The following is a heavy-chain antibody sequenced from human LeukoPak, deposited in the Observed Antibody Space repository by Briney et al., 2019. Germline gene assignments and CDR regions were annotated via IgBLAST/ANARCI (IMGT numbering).Heavy chain of an antibody. V-gene: IGHV1-2*02. CDR3: ARDLNLLRYSYGHCPDY. Sequence: VASVKVSCKASGYTFTGYYMHWVRQAPGQGLEWMGWINPNSGGTNYAQKFQGRVTMTRDTSISTVYMELSRLRSDDTAVYYCARDLNLLRYSYGHCPDYWGQGTLVTVSS. CDR1: GYTFTGYY. CDR2: INPNSGGT. J-gene: IGHJ4*02. D-gene: IGHD5-18*01.